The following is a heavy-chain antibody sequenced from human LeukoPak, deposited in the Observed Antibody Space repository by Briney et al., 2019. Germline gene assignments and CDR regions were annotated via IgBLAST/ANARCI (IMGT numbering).Heavy chain of an antibody. CDR3: ARVTGGYNLVDY. V-gene: IGHV3-74*01. CDR2: ISNDGGHK. CDR1: GFTFRSYW. J-gene: IGHJ4*02. D-gene: IGHD5-24*01. Sequence: PGGSLRLSCAASGFTFRSYWMHWVRQGPGKGLVWVSRISNDGGHKFYADSVKGRFAMSRDNAKNTLYLQMNSLRAEDTAVYYCARVTGGYNLVDYWGQGPLVTVSS.